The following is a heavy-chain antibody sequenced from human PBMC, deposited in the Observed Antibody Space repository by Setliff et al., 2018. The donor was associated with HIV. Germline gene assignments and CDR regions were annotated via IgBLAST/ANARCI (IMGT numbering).Heavy chain of an antibody. V-gene: IGHV4-34*01. CDR3: ATLKMATIYRDFDY. CDR2: INHRGST. J-gene: IGHJ4*02. Sequence: SETLSLTCAVYGGSFSGYYWSWIRQPPGKGLEWIGEINHRGSTNCNPSLKSRVSISVDTSKNQFSLKLSSVTAAGTAVYYCATLKMATIYRDFDYWGQGTLVTVSS. D-gene: IGHD5-12*01. CDR1: GGSFSGYY.